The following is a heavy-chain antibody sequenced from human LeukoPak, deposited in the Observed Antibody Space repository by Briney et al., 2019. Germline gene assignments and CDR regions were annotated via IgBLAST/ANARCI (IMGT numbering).Heavy chain of an antibody. J-gene: IGHJ4*02. CDR3: AKGSHYYDSSGEFDY. CDR2: IWYDGSNK. V-gene: IGHV3-33*06. CDR1: GFTFSSYG. Sequence: PGRSLRLSCAASGFTFSSYGMHWVRQAPGKGLEWVAVIWYDGSNKYYADSVEGRFTISRDNSKNTLYLQMNSLRAEDTAVYYCAKGSHYYDSSGEFDYWGQGTLVTVSS. D-gene: IGHD3-22*01.